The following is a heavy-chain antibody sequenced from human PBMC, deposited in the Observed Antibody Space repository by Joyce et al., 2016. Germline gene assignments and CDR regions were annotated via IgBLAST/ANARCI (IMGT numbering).Heavy chain of an antibody. CDR2: IGGYNGNT. CDR3: ARDLVCASTSCYGWFDP. D-gene: IGHD2-2*01. V-gene: IGHV1-18*01. J-gene: IGHJ5*02. Sequence: QVQLVQSGAEVKKPGASVKVSCKASGYTFNTYGIDWVRQVPGQGLEWMGWIGGYNGNTNYAQKCQGRVTMSIDTSTSTAYMELRSLTSDDTAVYYCARDLVCASTSCYGWFDPWGQGTLVTVSS. CDR1: GYTFNTYG.